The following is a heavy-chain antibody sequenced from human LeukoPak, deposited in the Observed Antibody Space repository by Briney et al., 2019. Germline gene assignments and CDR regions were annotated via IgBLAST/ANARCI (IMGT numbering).Heavy chain of an antibody. V-gene: IGHV1-46*01. CDR1: GYTFTSYY. J-gene: IGHJ3*02. D-gene: IGHD3-22*01. CDR3: AGEDNSSGYRPFDI. CDR2: INPSGGST. Sequence: ASVKVSCKASGYTFTSYYMHWVRQAPGQGLEWMGIINPSGGSTSYAQKFQGRVTMTRDTSTSTVYMELSRLRSDDTAVYYCAGEDNSSGYRPFDIWGQGTMVTVPS.